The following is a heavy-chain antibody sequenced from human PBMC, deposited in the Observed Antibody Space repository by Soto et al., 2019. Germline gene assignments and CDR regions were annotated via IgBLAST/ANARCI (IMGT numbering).Heavy chain of an antibody. J-gene: IGHJ4*02. V-gene: IGHV2-5*02. Sequence: QITLKESGPTLVSPAQTLTLTCDFSGFSLSTYHMGVAWISQPPGTALEWLALIYWDDDKRYSPSLKDRLAISKGTSSNQVVLTITNVDPGDTATYFCAHAGDYDLLTFDHWGPGTLVTVSS. CDR1: GFSLSTYHMG. D-gene: IGHD4-17*01. CDR2: IYWDDDK. CDR3: AHAGDYDLLTFDH.